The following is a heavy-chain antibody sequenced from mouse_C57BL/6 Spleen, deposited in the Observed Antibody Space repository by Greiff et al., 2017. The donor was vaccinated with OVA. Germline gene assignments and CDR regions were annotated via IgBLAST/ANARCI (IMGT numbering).Heavy chain of an antibody. V-gene: IGHV1-50*01. D-gene: IGHD2-3*01. CDR2: IDPSDSYT. CDR1: GYTFTSYW. CDR3: ARRIYDGYQYYFDY. J-gene: IGHJ2*01. Sequence: QVQLQQPGAELVKPGASVKLSCKASGYTFTSYWMQWVKQRPGQGLEWIGEIDPSDSYTNYNQKFKGKATLTVDTSSSTAYMQLSSLTSEDSAVYYCARRIYDGYQYYFDYWGQGTTLTVSS.